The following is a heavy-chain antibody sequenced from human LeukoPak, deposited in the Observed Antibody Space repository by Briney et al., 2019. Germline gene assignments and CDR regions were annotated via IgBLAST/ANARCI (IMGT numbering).Heavy chain of an antibody. CDR3: ARPYYYDSRIDP. Sequence: SETLSLTCAVYGGSFSGYYWSWIRQPPGKGLEWIGEINHSGSTNYYPSLKNRVSISVDTSKNQFSLNLSSVTAADTAVYYCARPYYYDSRIDPWGQGTLVTVSS. V-gene: IGHV4-34*01. CDR2: INHSGST. CDR1: GGSFSGYY. D-gene: IGHD3-22*01. J-gene: IGHJ5*02.